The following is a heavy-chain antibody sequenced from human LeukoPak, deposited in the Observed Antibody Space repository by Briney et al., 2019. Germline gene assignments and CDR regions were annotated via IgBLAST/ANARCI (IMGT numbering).Heavy chain of an antibody. J-gene: IGHJ4*02. V-gene: IGHV3-30-3*01. D-gene: IGHD1-7*01. CDR3: ATGTTINTRAGSAY. CDR1: GFIFSTYA. Sequence: GRSLRLSCAASGFIFSTYAMHWVRQAPGKGLEWVAGILSDGSSPSHADSVKGRLTISRDNSKNTLYLQMDSLRAEDSAVYYCATGTTINTRAGSAYWGQGTLVTVSS. CDR2: ILSDGSSP.